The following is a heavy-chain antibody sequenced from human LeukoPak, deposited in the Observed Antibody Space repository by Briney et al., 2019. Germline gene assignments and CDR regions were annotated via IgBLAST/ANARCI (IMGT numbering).Heavy chain of an antibody. V-gene: IGHV4-39*01. D-gene: IGHD3-22*01. CDR2: IYYSGST. Sequence: SETLSLTCTVSGASISSSSYSWGWLRQPPGKGREWIGSIYYSGSTYYNPSLKSRVTISVDTSKNQFSLKLSSVTGADTAVYYCARLGRSSAHWRYYYYYMDVWGKGTTVTVSS. J-gene: IGHJ6*03. CDR3: ARLGRSSAHWRYYYYYMDV. CDR1: GASISSSSYS.